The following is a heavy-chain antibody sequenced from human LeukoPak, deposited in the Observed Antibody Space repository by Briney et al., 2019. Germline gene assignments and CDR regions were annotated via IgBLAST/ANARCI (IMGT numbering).Heavy chain of an antibody. V-gene: IGHV4-59*01. CDR2: ISYSGST. J-gene: IGHJ5*02. D-gene: IGHD2-8*01. CDR1: GGSISSYY. Sequence: SETLSLTCTVSGGSISSYYWSWIRQPPGKGLEWIGYISYSGSTNYNPSLKSRVTISVDTSKNQFSLNLNSVTTADTAVYYCARGNGWYYPWGQGTLVTVSS. CDR3: ARGNGWYYP.